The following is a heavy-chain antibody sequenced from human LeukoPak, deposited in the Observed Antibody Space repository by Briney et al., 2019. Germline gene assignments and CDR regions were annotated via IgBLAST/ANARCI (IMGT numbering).Heavy chain of an antibody. V-gene: IGHV3-30*18. CDR3: AKGTIPRIAVAGGGRFDP. CDR2: ISHDGSNE. Sequence: GGSLRLSCAASRFTFSTYGMHWVRQAPGKGLEWVAVISHDGSNEYYADSVKGRFTTSRDNSKNTLYLQMNSLRAEDTAVYYCAKGTIPRIAVAGGGRFDPWGQGTLVTVSS. J-gene: IGHJ5*02. CDR1: RFTFSTYG. D-gene: IGHD6-19*01.